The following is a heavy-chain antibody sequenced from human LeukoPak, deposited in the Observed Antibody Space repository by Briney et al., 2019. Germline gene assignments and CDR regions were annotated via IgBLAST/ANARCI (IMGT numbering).Heavy chain of an antibody. Sequence: SETLSLTCTVSGGSISGSNWCWIRQPPGKGLEWIGYIYYSGSTNYNPSLKSRVTISIDTSKNQFSLKLSSVTAADTAVYYCARGEGEPNPNDWGQGTLVTVSS. J-gene: IGHJ4*02. V-gene: IGHV4-59*01. D-gene: IGHD4/OR15-4a*01. CDR1: GGSISGSN. CDR2: IYYSGST. CDR3: ARGEGEPNPND.